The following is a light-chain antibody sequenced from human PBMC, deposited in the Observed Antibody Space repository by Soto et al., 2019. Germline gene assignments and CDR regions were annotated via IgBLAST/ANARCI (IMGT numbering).Light chain of an antibody. J-gene: IGKJ2*01. CDR1: QSVLYSSNNKNY. CDR3: QQYYGTPLT. CDR2: WAS. Sequence: DIVMTQSPDSLAVSLGERATINCKSSQSVLYSSNNKNYLAWYQQKPGQPPKLLIYWASTRESGVPDRFSGSGSGTDFTLTISSLQAEDVAVYYCQQYYGTPLTFRQGTKLEIK. V-gene: IGKV4-1*01.